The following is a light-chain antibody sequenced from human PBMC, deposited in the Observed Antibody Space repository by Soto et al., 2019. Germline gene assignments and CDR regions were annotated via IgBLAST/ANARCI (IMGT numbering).Light chain of an antibody. CDR2: AAS. V-gene: IGKV1-9*01. Sequence: DIQLTQSPSFLSASVGDRVTITCRARQGISSYLAWYQQKPGKAPKLLIYAASTLQSGVPSRFSGSVSGTEFTLTISSLQPEDFATYYCQQLNSYPLTFGGGTKVEIK. CDR3: QQLNSYPLT. CDR1: QGISSY. J-gene: IGKJ4*01.